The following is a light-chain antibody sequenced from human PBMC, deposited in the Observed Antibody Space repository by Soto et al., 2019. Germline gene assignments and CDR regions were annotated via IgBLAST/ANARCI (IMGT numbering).Light chain of an antibody. V-gene: IGKV3-20*01. CDR3: QQYRDSPYA. CDR2: RAS. J-gene: IGKJ2*01. Sequence: EIVLTQSPGTLSLSPGERATLSCRASQSVGSSYLAWYQQKPGQAPSLLIYRASTRASGIPDRFSGSGSGTDFTLTISRLEPEDVAFYYCQQYRDSPYAFGQGTKLEIK. CDR1: QSVGSSY.